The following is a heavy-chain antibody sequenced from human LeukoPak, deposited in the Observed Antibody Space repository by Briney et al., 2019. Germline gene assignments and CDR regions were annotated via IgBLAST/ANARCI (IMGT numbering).Heavy chain of an antibody. Sequence: ASVKVSCKASGYTFTGYYMHRVRQAPGQGLEWMGGINPNSGGTNYAQKFQGRVTMTRDTSISTAYMELSRLRSDDTAVYYCARGTEYSSSSCAFDIWGQGTMVTVSS. J-gene: IGHJ3*02. D-gene: IGHD6-6*01. V-gene: IGHV1-2*02. CDR3: ARGTEYSSSSCAFDI. CDR1: GYTFTGYY. CDR2: INPNSGGT.